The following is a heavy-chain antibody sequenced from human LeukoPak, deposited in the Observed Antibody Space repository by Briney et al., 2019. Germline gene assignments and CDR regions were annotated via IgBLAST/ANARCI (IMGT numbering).Heavy chain of an antibody. J-gene: IGHJ4*02. CDR1: GYTFTSYY. Sequence: ASVKVSCKASGYTFTSYYMHWVRQAPGQGLEWMGIINPSGGSTSYAQKFQGRVTMTRDTSISTAYMELSRLRSDDAAVYYCARTASARMVRGVIPYWGQGTLVTVSS. V-gene: IGHV1-46*01. CDR2: INPSGGST. D-gene: IGHD3-10*01. CDR3: ARTASARMVRGVIPY.